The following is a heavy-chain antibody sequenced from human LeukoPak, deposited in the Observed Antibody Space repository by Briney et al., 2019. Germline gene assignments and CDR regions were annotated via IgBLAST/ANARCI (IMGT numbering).Heavy chain of an antibody. CDR2: INSDGSST. J-gene: IGHJ4*02. D-gene: IGHD5-12*01. V-gene: IGHV3-74*01. CDR3: ARGGIVAYYFDY. Sequence: GGSLRLSCAASGFTFSSYWMHWVRQAPGKGLVWVSRINSDGSSTSYADSVKGRFTISRDNAKNSLYLQMNSLRAEDTALYYCARGGIVAYYFDYWGQGTLVTVSS. CDR1: GFTFSSYW.